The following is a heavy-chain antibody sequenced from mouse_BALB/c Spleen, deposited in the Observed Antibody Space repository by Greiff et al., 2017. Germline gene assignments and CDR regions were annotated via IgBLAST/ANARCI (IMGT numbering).Heavy chain of an antibody. V-gene: IGHV1S22*01. Sequence: LQQPGAELVKPGASVKLSCKASGYTFTSYWMHWVKQRPGQGLEWIGNIYPGSGSTNYDEKFKSKATLTVDTSSSTAYMQLSSLTSEDSAVYYCTRLWDVGAYWGQGTLVTVSA. CDR2: IYPGSGST. J-gene: IGHJ3*01. D-gene: IGHD4-1*01. CDR3: TRLWDVGAY. CDR1: GYTFTSYW.